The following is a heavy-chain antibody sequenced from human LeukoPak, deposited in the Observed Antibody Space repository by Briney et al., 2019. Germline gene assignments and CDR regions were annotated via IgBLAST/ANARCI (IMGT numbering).Heavy chain of an antibody. D-gene: IGHD2-15*01. CDR1: GGSINSGNYE. CDR2: IHYSGSS. Sequence: PSETLSLTCNVSGGSINSGNYEWGWIRQPPGKGLEWIGSIHYSGSSHYNPSLKSRVTISVDTSKNQFSLNLNSVTAADTAMHYCARLSGHCSGSRCYGYYAMDVWGQGTTVSVS. CDR3: ARLSGHCSGSRCYGYYAMDV. V-gene: IGHV4-39*01. J-gene: IGHJ6*02.